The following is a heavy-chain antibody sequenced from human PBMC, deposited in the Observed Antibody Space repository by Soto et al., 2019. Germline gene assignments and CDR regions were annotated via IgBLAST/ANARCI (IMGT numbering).Heavy chain of an antibody. CDR1: GFTFSSYW. Sequence: EVQLVESGGGLVQPGGSLRLSCAASGFTFSSYWMHWVRQAPGKGLVWVSRINSEGSSTSYADCVKGRFTISRDNAKITLYMQMNSLRAEDTAVYYCARDLLYCSSTSCYKYYYYGMDVWGQGTTVTVSS. CDR3: ARDLLYCSSTSCYKYYYYGMDV. D-gene: IGHD2-2*02. V-gene: IGHV3-74*01. CDR2: INSEGSST. J-gene: IGHJ6*02.